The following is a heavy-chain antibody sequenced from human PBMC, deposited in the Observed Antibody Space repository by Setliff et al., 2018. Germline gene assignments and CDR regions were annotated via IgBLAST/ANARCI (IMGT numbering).Heavy chain of an antibody. CDR2: IFYSGRT. V-gene: IGHV4-39*01. CDR3: ARGSFGGVIVDAFDI. D-gene: IGHD3-16*02. CDR1: GASITNINYY. Sequence: SETLSLTCTVSGASITNINYYWGLIRQPPGTGLEWIGSIFYSGRTFYNPSLKSRVTISVDTSKNQFSLTLSSVTAADTAVYYCARGSFGGVIVDAFDIWGQGTLVTVSS. J-gene: IGHJ3*02.